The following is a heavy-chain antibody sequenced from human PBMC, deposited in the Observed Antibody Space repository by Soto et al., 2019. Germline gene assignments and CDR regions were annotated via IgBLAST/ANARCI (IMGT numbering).Heavy chain of an antibody. CDR2: INQDGSGG. CDR3: ASRGSAGIHFNS. V-gene: IGHV3-7*03. D-gene: IGHD3-10*01. J-gene: IGHJ4*02. CDR1: GFTFSDYW. Sequence: GGSLRLSCAASGFTFSDYWMSWVRQAPGKGLEWVGNINQDGSGGYYVDSLRGRFTISRDNAKSSLFLQMNNLRAEDTAVYYCASRGSAGIHFNSWGQGTLVTVSS.